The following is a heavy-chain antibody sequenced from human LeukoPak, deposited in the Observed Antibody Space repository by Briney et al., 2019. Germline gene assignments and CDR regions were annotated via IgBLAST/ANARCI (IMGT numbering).Heavy chain of an antibody. J-gene: IGHJ4*02. Sequence: PGGSLRLSCAASGFTFSSYWMHWVRQAPGKGLVWVAHINSDGSTTNYADSVKGRSTISRDNAKNTLYLQMNSLRADDTAVYYCTRGQNYGGQGTLVTVSS. V-gene: IGHV3-74*01. CDR3: TRGQNY. CDR1: GFTFSSYW. CDR2: INSDGSTT.